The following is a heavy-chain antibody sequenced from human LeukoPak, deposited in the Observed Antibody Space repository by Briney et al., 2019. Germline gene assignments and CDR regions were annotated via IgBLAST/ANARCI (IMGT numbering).Heavy chain of an antibody. J-gene: IGHJ4*02. CDR3: AKVGATGTRVFDY. CDR2: ISAVNGGT. D-gene: IGHD1-26*01. V-gene: IGHV3-23*01. CDR1: GFTFSTFG. Sequence: PGGSLRPSCAASGFTFSTFGMSWVRQAPGKGLEWVSLISAVNGGTYYADSVKGRFTISRDNSKNTLYLQMNSLRAEDTAVYYCAKVGATGTRVFDYWGQGALITVSS.